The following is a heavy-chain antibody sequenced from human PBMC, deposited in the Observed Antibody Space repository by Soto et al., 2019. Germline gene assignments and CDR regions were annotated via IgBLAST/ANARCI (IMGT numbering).Heavy chain of an antibody. CDR1: GFTFSSYA. J-gene: IGHJ6*03. CDR3: ARGYCSGGSCYSSSYYYYYMDV. Sequence: GGSLRLSCAASGFTFSSYAMSWVRQAPGKGLEWVSAISGSGGSTYYADSVKGRFTISRDNSKNTLYLQMNSLRAEDTAVYYCARGYCSGGSCYSSSYYYYYMDVWGKGTTVTVSS. D-gene: IGHD2-15*01. CDR2: ISGSGGST. V-gene: IGHV3-23*01.